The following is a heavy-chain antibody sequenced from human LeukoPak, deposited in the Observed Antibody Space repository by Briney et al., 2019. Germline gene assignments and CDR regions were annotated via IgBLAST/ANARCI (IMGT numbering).Heavy chain of an antibody. V-gene: IGHV3-23*01. J-gene: IGHJ4*02. CDR1: EFTFDSYA. Sequence: GSLRLSCAASEFTFDSYAMNWVRQAPGKGLEWVSAISGSGANTYYANSVKGRFTISRDNSKSMLFLQMDSLRAEDTAIYYCAKTSVSSGWPELFDFWGREPWSPSPQ. CDR2: ISGSGANT. D-gene: IGHD6-19*01. CDR3: AKTSVSSGWPELFDF.